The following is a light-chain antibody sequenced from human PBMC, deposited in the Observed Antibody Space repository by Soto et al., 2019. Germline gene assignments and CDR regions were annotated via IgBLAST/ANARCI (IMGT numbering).Light chain of an antibody. J-gene: IGKJ4*01. CDR2: DAS. CDR1: QSVSTY. CDR3: QQRRLWLT. Sequence: DIGLTQSPATLSLSPGDRATLSCRANQSVSTYLKWYQQKRGQAPRLLIFDASNRAAGIPGRFSGSGSGTDFTLTISGLDPEDFAVYFCQQRRLWLTFGGGTKVE. V-gene: IGKV3-11*01.